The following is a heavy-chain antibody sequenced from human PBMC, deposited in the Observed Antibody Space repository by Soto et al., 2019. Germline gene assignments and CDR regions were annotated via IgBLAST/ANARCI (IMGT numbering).Heavy chain of an antibody. V-gene: IGHV3-21*01. CDR3: ARDWVGSGSYYTPGVVYYYYGMDV. D-gene: IGHD1-26*01. Sequence: GGSLRLSCAASGFTFSSYSMNWVRQAPGKGLEWVSSISSSSSYIYYADSVKGRFTISRDNAKNSLYLQMNSLRAEDTAVYYCARDWVGSGSYYTPGVVYYYYGMDVWGQGTTVTVSS. CDR2: ISSSSSYI. CDR1: GFTFSSYS. J-gene: IGHJ6*02.